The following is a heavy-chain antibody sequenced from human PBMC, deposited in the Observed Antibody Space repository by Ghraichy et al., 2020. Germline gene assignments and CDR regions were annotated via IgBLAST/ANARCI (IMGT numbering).Heavy chain of an antibody. CDR2: IYYSGST. CDR3: ARHGGVDSSSWPY. Sequence: SQTLSLTCTVSGGSISSYYWSWIRQPPGKGLEWIGYIYYSGSTNYNPSLKSRVTISVDTSKNQFSLKLSSVTAADTAVYYCARHGGVDSSSWPYWGQGTLVTVSS. V-gene: IGHV4-59*08. D-gene: IGHD6-13*01. J-gene: IGHJ4*02. CDR1: GGSISSYY.